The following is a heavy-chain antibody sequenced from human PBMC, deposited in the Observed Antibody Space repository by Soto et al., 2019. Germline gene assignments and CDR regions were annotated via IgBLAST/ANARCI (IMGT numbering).Heavy chain of an antibody. CDR3: GRELSGHPRYGIDV. J-gene: IGHJ6*02. V-gene: IGHV1-69*13. Sequence: SVKVSCKASGGTFSSYDISWVRQAPGQGLEWMGGIIPIFGTANYAQKFQGRVTITADESMSTAYMELSSLRSEDTGVYYCGRELSGHPRYGIDVRAQRTTVTGSS. D-gene: IGHD3-10*01. CDR1: GGTFSSYD. CDR2: IIPIFGTA.